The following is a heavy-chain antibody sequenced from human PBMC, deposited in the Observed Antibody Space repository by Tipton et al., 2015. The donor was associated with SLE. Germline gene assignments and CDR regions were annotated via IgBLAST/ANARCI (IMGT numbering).Heavy chain of an antibody. J-gene: IGHJ4*02. V-gene: IGHV4-61*09. CDR1: GGSISSGSYY. CDR3: ARDPLPNCGGCY. Sequence: TLSLTCTVSGGSISSGSYYWSWIRQPAGKGLEWIGHIYTSGSTNYNPSLKSRVTISVDTSKNQFSLKLSSVTAADTAVYYCARDPLPNCGGCYWGQGTLVTVSS. CDR2: IYTSGST. D-gene: IGHD2-21*01.